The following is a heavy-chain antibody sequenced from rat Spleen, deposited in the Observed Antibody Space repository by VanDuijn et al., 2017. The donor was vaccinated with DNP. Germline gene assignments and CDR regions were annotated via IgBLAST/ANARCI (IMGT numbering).Heavy chain of an antibody. CDR2: IFFDGSGT. D-gene: IGHD1-11*01. CDR1: GFTFSDYN. V-gene: IGHV5-7*01. Sequence: EVQLVESGGGLVQPGRSLKLSCAASGFTFSDYNMAWVRQAPKKGLEWVATIFFDGSGTYYGDSVKGRFTISRDNAKSVRYLQMDSRRSEDTATYYCANPASYGGYWFAYWGQGTLVTVSS. J-gene: IGHJ3*01. CDR3: ANPASYGGYWFAY.